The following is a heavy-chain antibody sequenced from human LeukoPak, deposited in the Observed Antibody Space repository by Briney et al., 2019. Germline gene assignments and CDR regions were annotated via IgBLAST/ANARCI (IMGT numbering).Heavy chain of an antibody. V-gene: IGHV3-64*02. CDR2: ITSNGGSV. Sequence: GGSLRLSCAASGFTFSMYAMYWVRQAPGKGLEYVSAITSNGGSVHYADSAKGRFTISRDNSKNTLYLQMGSLRVEDTAVYHCERAYYDFWSGLDWFDPWGPGTLVTVSS. J-gene: IGHJ5*02. D-gene: IGHD3-3*01. CDR3: ERAYYDFWSGLDWFDP. CDR1: GFTFSMYA.